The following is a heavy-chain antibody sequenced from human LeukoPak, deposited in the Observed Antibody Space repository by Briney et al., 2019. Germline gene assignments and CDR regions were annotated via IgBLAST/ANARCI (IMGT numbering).Heavy chain of an antibody. Sequence: PGGSLRRSCAASGFTFSSYEMNWVRQAPGKGLEWVSYISSSGSTIYYAGSVKGRFTISRDNVKNSLYLQMNSLRAEGTAVYYCAELGITMIGGVWGKGTTVTISS. D-gene: IGHD3-10*02. V-gene: IGHV3-48*03. CDR3: AELGITMIGGV. CDR1: GFTFSSYE. J-gene: IGHJ6*04. CDR2: ISSSGSTI.